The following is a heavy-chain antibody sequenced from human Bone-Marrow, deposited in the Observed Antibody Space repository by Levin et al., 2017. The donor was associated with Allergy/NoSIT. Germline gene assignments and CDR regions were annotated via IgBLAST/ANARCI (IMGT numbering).Heavy chain of an antibody. CDR1: GYTFSNYG. D-gene: IGHD5-12*01. V-gene: IGHV1-18*01. CDR2: ISGYNGNK. Sequence: ASVKVSCKASGYTFSNYGITWVRQAPGQGLEWMGWISGYNGNKKYAQKFQGRVTMTTDTSTSTAHVELRSLRSDDTAVYYCARGGAYSGYDPWGRGTLVTVSS. J-gene: IGHJ5*02. CDR3: ARGGAYSGYDP.